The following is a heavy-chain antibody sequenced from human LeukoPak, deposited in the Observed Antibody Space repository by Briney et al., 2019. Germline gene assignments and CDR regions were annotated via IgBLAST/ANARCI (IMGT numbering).Heavy chain of an antibody. CDR2: IYSGGST. J-gene: IGHJ4*02. CDR3: ARTPTTDYYDSSGPYFDY. CDR1: GFTVSSNY. Sequence: GGSLRLSCAASGFTVSSNYMSWVRQAPGKGLEWVSVIYSGGSTYYADSVKGRFTISRDNSKNTLHLQMNSLRAEDTAVYYCARTPTTDYYDSSGPYFDYWGQGTLVTVSS. D-gene: IGHD3-22*01. V-gene: IGHV3-53*01.